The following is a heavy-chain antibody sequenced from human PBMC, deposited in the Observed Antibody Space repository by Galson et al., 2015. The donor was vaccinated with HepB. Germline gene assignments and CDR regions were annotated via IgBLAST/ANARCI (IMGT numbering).Heavy chain of an antibody. J-gene: IGHJ4*02. V-gene: IGHV5-51*01. Sequence: QSGAEVKKPGESLKISCKSSGYSFTKYWIAWVRQMPGKGLGWMGIVYPGDSDTRYSPSFRGQVTISADKSISTAYLQWGSLEASDTAMYYCARYYYDSSASFDHRGQGTLVTVSS. D-gene: IGHD3-22*01. CDR1: GYSFTKYW. CDR3: ARYYYDSSASFDH. CDR2: VYPGDSDT.